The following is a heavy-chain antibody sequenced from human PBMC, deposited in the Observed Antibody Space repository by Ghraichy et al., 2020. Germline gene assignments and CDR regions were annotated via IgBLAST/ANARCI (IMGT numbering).Heavy chain of an antibody. V-gene: IGHV4-59*01. CDR1: GGSISSYY. J-gene: IGHJ6*02. CDR2: IYYSGST. Sequence: SETLSLTCTVSGGSISSYYWSWIRQPPGKGLEWIGYIYYSGSTNYNPSLKSRVTISVDTSKNQFSLKLSSVTAADTAVYYCARDEYSSSLSHYYYGMDVWGQGTTVTVSS. D-gene: IGHD6-6*01. CDR3: ARDEYSSSLSHYYYGMDV.